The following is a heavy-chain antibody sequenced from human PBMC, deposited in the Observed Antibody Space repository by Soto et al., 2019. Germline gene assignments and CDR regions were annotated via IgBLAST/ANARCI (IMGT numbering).Heavy chain of an antibody. CDR3: AKVTKRAAAGRYEYYKYGMDV. CDR1: GFAFSTYA. CDR2: ISGSGGSS. V-gene: IGHV3-23*01. D-gene: IGHD6-13*01. J-gene: IGHJ6*02. Sequence: GGSLRLSCAASGFAFSTYAMTWVRQAPGKGLEWVSVISGSGGSSYYAASVKGRFTISRDNSKNTLFLQMNGLRAEDTAVYYCAKVTKRAAAGRYEYYKYGMDVWGQGTTVTVSS.